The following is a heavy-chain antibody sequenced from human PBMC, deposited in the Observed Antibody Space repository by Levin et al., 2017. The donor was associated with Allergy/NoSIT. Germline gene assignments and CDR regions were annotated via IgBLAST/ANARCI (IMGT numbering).Heavy chain of an antibody. CDR1: GDSVSSNSAA. CDR3: ARDVVGPAMAGSHLDS. Sequence: SQTLSLTCAISGDSVSSNSAAWNWIRQSPSRGLEWLGRTFYRSKWNNDYALSVKGRLTVTPDTSKNQFSLHLNSVTPDDTAVYYCARDVVGPAMAGSHLDSWGQGTLVTVSS. CDR2: TFYRSKWNN. D-gene: IGHD6-19*01. J-gene: IGHJ4*02. V-gene: IGHV6-1*01.